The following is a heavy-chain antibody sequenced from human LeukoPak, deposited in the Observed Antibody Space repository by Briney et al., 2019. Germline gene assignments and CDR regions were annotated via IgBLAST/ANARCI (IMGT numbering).Heavy chain of an antibody. Sequence: PGGSLRLSCAASGFTFSSYGMHWVRQAPGKGLEWVAVISYDGGNKYYADSVKGRFTISRDNSKNTLYLQMNSLRAEDTAVYYCAKDTAGDGMDVWGQGTTVTVSS. D-gene: IGHD4-17*01. CDR1: GFTFSSYG. CDR2: ISYDGGNK. CDR3: AKDTAGDGMDV. V-gene: IGHV3-30*18. J-gene: IGHJ6*02.